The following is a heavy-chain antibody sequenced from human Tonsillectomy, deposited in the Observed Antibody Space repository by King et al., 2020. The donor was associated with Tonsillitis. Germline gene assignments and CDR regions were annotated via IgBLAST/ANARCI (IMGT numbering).Heavy chain of an antibody. V-gene: IGHV4-34*01. CDR1: GGSFSGYY. J-gene: IGHJ6*02. CDR3: ARAPVVPDAMSGGDDYYYYGMDV. D-gene: IGHD2-2*01. CDR2: INHSGST. Sequence: VQLQQWGAGLLKPSETLSLTCAVYGGSFSGYYWSWIRQPPGKGLEWIGEINHSGSTNYNPSLKSRVTISVDTSKNQFSLKLSSVTAADTAVYYCARAPVVPDAMSGGDDYYYYGMDVWGQGTTVTVSS.